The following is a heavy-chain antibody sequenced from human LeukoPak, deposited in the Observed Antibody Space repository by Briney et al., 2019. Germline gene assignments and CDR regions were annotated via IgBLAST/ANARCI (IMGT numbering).Heavy chain of an antibody. V-gene: IGHV4-39*01. D-gene: IGHD5-24*01. CDR2: VYYSGST. CDR3: AGQPMTTIQNAGYFDY. J-gene: IGHJ4*02. Sequence: SETLSLTCTVSGDSISRSTYFWGWIRQPPGQGLEYIGSVYYSGSTYYNPSLKSRATISVDTSKNQFSLKLSSVTAADTAVYFCAGQPMTTIQNAGYFDYWGQGTLVTVSS. CDR1: GDSISRSTYF.